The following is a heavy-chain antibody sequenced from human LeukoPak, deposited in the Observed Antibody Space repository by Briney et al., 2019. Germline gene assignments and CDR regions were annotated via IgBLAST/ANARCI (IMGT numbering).Heavy chain of an antibody. CDR3: AKDLVGTYPDYFDY. J-gene: IGHJ4*02. V-gene: IGHV3-23*01. D-gene: IGHD1-26*01. CDR1: GFTFSSYG. CDR2: ISVGDDAT. Sequence: GGSLRLSCAASGFTFSSYGMHWVRQAPGKGLEWVSAISVGDDATYYADSVKGRFTISRDNSKNTLYLQMNSLRAEDTAVYYCAKDLVGTYPDYFDYWAREPWSPSPQ.